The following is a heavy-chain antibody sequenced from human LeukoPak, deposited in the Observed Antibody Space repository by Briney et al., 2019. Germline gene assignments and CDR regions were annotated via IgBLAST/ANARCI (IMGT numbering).Heavy chain of an antibody. D-gene: IGHD3-22*01. CDR3: ARGYYYDSSGYYYANWFDP. V-gene: IGHV4-61*01. CDR2: IYYSGST. CDR1: GGSMSTGYYY. Sequence: SETLSLTCAVSGGSMSTGYYYWSWIRQHPGKGLEWIGYIYYSGSTNYNPSLKSRVTISVDTSKNQFSLKLSSVTAADTAVYYCARGYYYDSSGYYYANWFDPWGQGTLVTVSS. J-gene: IGHJ5*02.